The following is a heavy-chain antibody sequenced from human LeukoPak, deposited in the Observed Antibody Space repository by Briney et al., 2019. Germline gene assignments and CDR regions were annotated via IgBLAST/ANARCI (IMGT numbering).Heavy chain of an antibody. CDR1: GGTFSSYA. CDR2: IIPIFGTA. CDR3: ASAPRYSSRWPNNWFDP. Sequence: GASVKVSFKASGGTFSSYAISWVRQAPGQGLEWMGGIIPIFGTANYAQKFQGRVTITADESTSTAYMELSSLRSEDTAVYFCASAPRYSSRWPNNWFDPWGQGTLVTVSS. D-gene: IGHD6-13*01. V-gene: IGHV1-69*13. J-gene: IGHJ5*02.